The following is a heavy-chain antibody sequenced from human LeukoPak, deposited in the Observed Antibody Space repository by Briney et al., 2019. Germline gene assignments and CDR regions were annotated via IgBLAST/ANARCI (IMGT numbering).Heavy chain of an antibody. CDR1: GYSISSGYY. Sequence: PSETLSLTCTVSGYSISSGYYWGWIRQPPGKGLEWIGSIYHSGSTYYNPSLKSRVTISVDTSKNQFSLKLSSVTAADTAVYYCARVLIVGGYSTRGYYYYYMDVWGKGTTVTVSS. CDR2: IYHSGST. V-gene: IGHV4-38-2*02. J-gene: IGHJ6*03. D-gene: IGHD1-26*01. CDR3: ARVLIVGGYSTRGYYYYYMDV.